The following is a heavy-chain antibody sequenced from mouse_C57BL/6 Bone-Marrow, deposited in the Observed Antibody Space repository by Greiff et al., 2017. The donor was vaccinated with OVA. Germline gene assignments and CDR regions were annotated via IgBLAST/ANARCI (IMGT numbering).Heavy chain of an antibody. CDR2: IWRGGST. Sequence: VQLKESGPGLVQPSQSLSITCTVSGFSLTSYGVHWVRQSPGKGLEWLGVIWRGGSTDYNAAFMSRLSITKDNSKSQVFFKMNSLQADDTAIYYCAKKAYGYPYAMDYWGQGTSVTVSS. V-gene: IGHV2-5*01. D-gene: IGHD2-2*01. J-gene: IGHJ4*01. CDR3: AKKAYGYPYAMDY. CDR1: GFSLTSYG.